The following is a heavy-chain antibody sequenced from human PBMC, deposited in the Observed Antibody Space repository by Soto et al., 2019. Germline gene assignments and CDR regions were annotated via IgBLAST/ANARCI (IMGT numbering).Heavy chain of an antibody. Sequence: GGSLRLSCAASGFGFDEDAMHWVRQAPGKGLEWVSGISWSGDMIRYADSVKGRFTISRDNGKNSLILQMTSLRAEDTAVYHCARARGNDWYSDYWGQGTMVTVSS. CDR2: ISWSGDMI. CDR3: ARARGNDWYSDY. V-gene: IGHV3-9*01. CDR1: GFGFDEDA. D-gene: IGHD2-21*02. J-gene: IGHJ4*02.